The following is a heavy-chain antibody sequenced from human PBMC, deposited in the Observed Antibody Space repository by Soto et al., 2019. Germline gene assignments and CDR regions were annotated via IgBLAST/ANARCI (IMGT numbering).Heavy chain of an antibody. D-gene: IGHD3-10*01. J-gene: IGHJ5*02. CDR3: ARVGLLWFGEGSWFDP. CDR1: GGSVSSGSYY. Sequence: QVQLQESGPGLVKPSETLSLTCTVSGGSVSSGSYYWSWIRQPPGKGLEWIGYIYYSGSTNYNPSLKSRVTISVDTYKNQFALKLSSVTAADPAVYYCARVGLLWFGEGSWFDPGGQGTLVTVSS. CDR2: IYYSGST. V-gene: IGHV4-61*01.